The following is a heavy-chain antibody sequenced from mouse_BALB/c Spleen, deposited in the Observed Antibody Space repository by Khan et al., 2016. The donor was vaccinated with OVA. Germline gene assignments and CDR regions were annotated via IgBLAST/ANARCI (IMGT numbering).Heavy chain of an antibody. J-gene: IGHJ3*01. Sequence: QVQLQQSGAELMKPGASVKISCKATGYTFSSYWIEWVKQRPGHGLEWIGEILPGSGSNNYNEKFKGKATFTADTSSNTAYMQLSSLTSEDSAVYYCERGNYYGSSSWFGYWGQGTLVTVST. CDR2: ILPGSGSN. D-gene: IGHD1-1*01. V-gene: IGHV1-9*01. CDR1: GYTFSSYW. CDR3: ERGNYYGSSSWFGY.